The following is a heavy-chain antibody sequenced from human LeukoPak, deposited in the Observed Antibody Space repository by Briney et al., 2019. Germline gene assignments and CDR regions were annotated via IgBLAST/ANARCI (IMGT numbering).Heavy chain of an antibody. CDR3: VSFYETY. CDR2: INSDGSWT. J-gene: IGHJ4*02. V-gene: IGHV3-74*01. CDR1: GNYW. D-gene: IGHD2-2*01. Sequence: GGSLRLSCAASGNYWMHWVRQAPGKGLVWVSHINSDGSWTSYADSVKGRFTISKDNAKNTVYLQMNNLRAEGTAVYYCVSFYETYWGRGTLVTVSS.